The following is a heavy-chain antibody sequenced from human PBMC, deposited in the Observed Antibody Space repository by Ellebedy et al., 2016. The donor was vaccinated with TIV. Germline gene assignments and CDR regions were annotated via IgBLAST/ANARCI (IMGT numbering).Heavy chain of an antibody. CDR2: IYSTGST. CDR1: GDSVSSDSS. D-gene: IGHD3-10*01. V-gene: IGHV4-61*01. CDR3: ARAGGQYFGDVRVEH. J-gene: IGHJ1*01. Sequence: SETLSLTXTVSGDSVSSDSSWSWIRQAPGKGLEWIGYIYSTGSTNYNPSLKSRVTISGDASKNHFSLMLTSVTAADTALYFCARAGGQYFGDVRVEHWGLGTMVTVSS.